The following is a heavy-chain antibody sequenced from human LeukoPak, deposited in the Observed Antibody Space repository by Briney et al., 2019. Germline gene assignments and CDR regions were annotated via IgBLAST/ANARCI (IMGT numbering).Heavy chain of an antibody. CDR3: AKATVITNWFDP. CDR1: GYTFTNYA. J-gene: IGHJ5*02. Sequence: ASVKVSCKASGYTFTNYAMHWVRQAPGQRLEWMGWINAGNGNTKYSQKFQGRVTITRDTSASTAYMELSSLRPEDTAVYYCAKATVITNWFDPWGQGTLVTVSS. D-gene: IGHD4-17*01. CDR2: INAGNGNT. V-gene: IGHV1-3*01.